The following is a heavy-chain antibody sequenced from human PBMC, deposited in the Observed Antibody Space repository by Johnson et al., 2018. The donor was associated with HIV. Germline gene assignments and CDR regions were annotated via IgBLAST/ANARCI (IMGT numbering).Heavy chain of an antibody. D-gene: IGHD5-12*01. V-gene: IGHV3-20*04. CDR3: AKDFGYPRPRDAFDI. CDR2: INWNGDNT. CDR1: GFTFDDYD. Sequence: VQLVESGGGVARPGGSLRLSCAASGFTFDDYDMNWVRQAPGKGLEWVSGINWNGDNTGYGDSVKGRFTIFRDNAKNSLYLQMNSLRAEDTAVYYCAKDFGYPRPRDAFDIWGQGTMVTVSS. J-gene: IGHJ3*02.